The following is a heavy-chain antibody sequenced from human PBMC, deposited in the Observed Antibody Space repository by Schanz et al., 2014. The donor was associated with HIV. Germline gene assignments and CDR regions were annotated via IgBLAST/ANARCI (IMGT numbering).Heavy chain of an antibody. CDR1: GYTFTNYD. V-gene: IGHV1-8*01. D-gene: IGHD2-2*02. J-gene: IGHJ6*02. CDR2: MNPNSGNT. Sequence: QVQLVLSGAEVKKPGASVRVSCKASGYTFTNYDINWVRQATGQGLEWMGWMNPNSGNTGYAQKFQGRVTMTRDTSKSTAYMDLSSLRSEDTAVYYCARRRSEIVPAAIVLHYYYGFDVWGQGTTVTVS. CDR3: ARRRSEIVPAAIVLHYYYGFDV.